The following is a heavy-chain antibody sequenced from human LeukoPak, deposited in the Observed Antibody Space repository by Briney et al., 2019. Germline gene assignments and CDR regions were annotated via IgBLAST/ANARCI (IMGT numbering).Heavy chain of an antibody. CDR2: INRSGTTT. CDR1: GFPSSSYE. V-gene: IGHV3-48*03. D-gene: IGHD4-11*01. Sequence: GGSLRLSCAASGFPSSSYEMNWVRQAPGKGLEWVAYINRSGTTTRYADSVKGRFTMSRDNAMNSLYLQMNSLRAEDTAVYYCAREIDYTRNGFDVWGQGTKVTISS. J-gene: IGHJ3*01. CDR3: AREIDYTRNGFDV.